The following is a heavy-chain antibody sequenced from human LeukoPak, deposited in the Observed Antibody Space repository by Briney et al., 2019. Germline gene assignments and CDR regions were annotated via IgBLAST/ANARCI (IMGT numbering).Heavy chain of an antibody. D-gene: IGHD4-17*01. CDR1: GFPFSSYG. J-gene: IGHJ4*02. CDR3: AKDTHSDYGDFLFDY. Sequence: GGSLRLSCGASGFPFSSYGMHWVRQAPGKGLEWVAAISNDGNNKFYADSVKGRFTMSRDNSKNTLYLQMNSLRAEDTAVYYCAKDTHSDYGDFLFDYWGQGTLVTVSS. V-gene: IGHV3-30*18. CDR2: ISNDGNNK.